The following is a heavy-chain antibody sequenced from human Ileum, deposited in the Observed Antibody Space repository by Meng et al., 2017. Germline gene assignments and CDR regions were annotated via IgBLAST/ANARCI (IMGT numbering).Heavy chain of an antibody. V-gene: IGHV4-61*08. CDR3: ARDYWGSLDY. CDR2: AANSFDPSP. J-gene: IGHJ4*02. Sequence: VPPPGEGPRLVRPSETLSLLCTVSGGSVSSDAFQWGWIRQSPGKGLEWIGYAANSFDPSPNYNPSLKSRVTISLDTPKNQFSLKLTSVTAADTAVYYCARDYWGSLDYWGQGILVTVSS. D-gene: IGHD7-27*01. CDR1: GGSVSSDAFQ.